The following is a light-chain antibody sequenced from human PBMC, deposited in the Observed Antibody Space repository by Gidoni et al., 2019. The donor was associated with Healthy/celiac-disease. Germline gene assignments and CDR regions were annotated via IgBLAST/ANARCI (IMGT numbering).Light chain of an antibody. CDR3: QQYYSTPPA. CDR2: CAS. V-gene: IGKV4-1*01. J-gene: IGKJ1*01. CDR1: QSALYSSNNKNY. Sequence: DIVMTQAPDSLDVSLGERATINCKSSQSALYSSNNKNYLAWYQQKPGQPPKLLIYCASTRESGVPDRFSGSGSGTDFTLTISSLQAEDVAVYYCQQYYSTPPAFGQGTKVEIK.